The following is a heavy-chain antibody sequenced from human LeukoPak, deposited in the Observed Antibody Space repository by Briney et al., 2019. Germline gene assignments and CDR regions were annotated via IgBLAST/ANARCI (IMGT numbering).Heavy chain of an antibody. V-gene: IGHV4-59*08. D-gene: IGHD3-16*01. CDR3: ARLDCFADTGSNY. J-gene: IGHJ4*02. CDR1: GDSITSDY. Sequence: SETLSLTCIVSGDSITSDYSSWIRQSPGKRLEWIGYINYNGTSEYNPSLKSRLTISVDTSKNYVFLQLRSLTATDTAVYYCARLDCFADTGSNYWGLGTHVTVSS. CDR2: INYNGTS.